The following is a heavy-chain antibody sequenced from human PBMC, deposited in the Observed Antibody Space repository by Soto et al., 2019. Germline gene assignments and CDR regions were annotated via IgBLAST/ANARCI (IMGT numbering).Heavy chain of an antibody. CDR3: ARGRGDSYGLDH. CDR1: GDSISSNNNY. J-gene: IGHJ5*02. V-gene: IGHV4-30-4*01. CDR2: ISYSGTT. Sequence: SETLSLTCTVSGDSISSNNNYWSWIRQPPGEGLEWIGFISYSGTTSYSPSLKSRVAISLDTSKNQFSLSLSSVTAADTAVYYCARGRGDSYGLDHWGQGTLVNVSS. D-gene: IGHD5-18*01.